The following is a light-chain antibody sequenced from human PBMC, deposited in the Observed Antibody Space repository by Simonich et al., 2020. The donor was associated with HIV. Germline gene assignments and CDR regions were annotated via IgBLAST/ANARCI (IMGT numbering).Light chain of an antibody. CDR1: QSVSSY. J-gene: IGKJ3*01. CDR2: DAS. CDR3: QQRSIWPFT. V-gene: IGKV3-11*01. Sequence: EIVLTQSPATLSLSPGERATLSCRASQSVSSYLAWYQQKPGQPPRLIIYDASNRATGIPARFSVSGSGTDFTLTISRLEPEDFAVYYCQQRSIWPFTFGPGTKVDIK.